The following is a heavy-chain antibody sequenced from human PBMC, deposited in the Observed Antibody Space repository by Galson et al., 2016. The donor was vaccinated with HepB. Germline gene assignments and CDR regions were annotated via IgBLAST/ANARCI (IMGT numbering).Heavy chain of an antibody. V-gene: IGHV2-5*02. J-gene: IGHJ4*02. D-gene: IGHD3-10*01. Sequence: PALVKPTQTLTLTCTFSGFSLTTSGVAVGWIRQPPGKALEWLALIYWDDDERYSPSLKSRLSITKDTSKNQVVLTLTNMDPVDTATYYCAHRRTSADYGSGKDHYFDYWGQGTLVTVSS. CDR2: IYWDDDE. CDR3: AHRRTSADYGSGKDHYFDY. CDR1: GFSLTTSGVA.